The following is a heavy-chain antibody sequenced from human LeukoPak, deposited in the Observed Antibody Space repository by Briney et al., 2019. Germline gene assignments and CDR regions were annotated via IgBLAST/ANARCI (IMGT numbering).Heavy chain of an antibody. D-gene: IGHD1-26*01. CDR2: INWNGGRT. Sequence: GGSLRLSCAATGFSFKDYGMHWVRQPPGKGLEWVSAINWNGGRTDYADSVKGRFTISRDNAKNSLYLQLSSLRPEDTALYYCAKHLTATNTYIFFGFDDWGQGTPVTVSS. CDR1: GFSFKDYG. CDR3: AKHLTATNTYIFFGFDD. J-gene: IGHJ4*03. V-gene: IGHV3-20*04.